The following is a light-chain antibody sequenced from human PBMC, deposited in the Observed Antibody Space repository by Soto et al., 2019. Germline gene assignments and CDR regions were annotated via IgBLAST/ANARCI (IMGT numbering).Light chain of an antibody. CDR1: QSISSW. J-gene: IGKJ3*01. CDR2: DAS. Sequence: DIQMTQSPSTLSASVGDRVTITCRASQSISSWLAWYQQKPGKAPKLLIYDASSLESGVPSRFSGSGSGTEFTLTISSLQPDDFVTYYCQQYNNYSSVFTFRPGTKVDIK. V-gene: IGKV1-5*01. CDR3: QQYNNYSSVFT.